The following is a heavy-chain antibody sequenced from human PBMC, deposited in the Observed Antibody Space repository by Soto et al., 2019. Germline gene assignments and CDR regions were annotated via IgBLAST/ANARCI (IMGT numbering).Heavy chain of an antibody. V-gene: IGHV4-59*01. CDR1: GGSISSYY. CDR2: IHYSGRT. CDR3: AADAYSYFDS. Sequence: SETLSLTCSVSGGSISSYYWGWIRQPPGRELEWLGYIHYSGRTDYNPSVKSRVTMTVDTSKNQFSLKLNSVTAADTAVYYCAADAYSYFDSWGQGVLVTVSS. D-gene: IGHD5-18*01. J-gene: IGHJ4*02.